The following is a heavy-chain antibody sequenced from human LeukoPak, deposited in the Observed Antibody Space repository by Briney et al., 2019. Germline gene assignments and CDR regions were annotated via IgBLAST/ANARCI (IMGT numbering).Heavy chain of an antibody. V-gene: IGHV3-7*01. J-gene: IGHJ4*02. D-gene: IGHD2-21*02. CDR2: IKEDGSEK. CDR3: ARDPRSKGGDWGDFDY. CDR1: GFTFSTYW. Sequence: PGGSLRLPCAASGFTFSTYWMSWVRQAPGKGLEWVANIKEDGSEKYYVDSVKGRFTISRNNAKNSLSLQMTSLRADDTAVYYCARDPRSKGGDWGDFDYWGQGTLVTVSS.